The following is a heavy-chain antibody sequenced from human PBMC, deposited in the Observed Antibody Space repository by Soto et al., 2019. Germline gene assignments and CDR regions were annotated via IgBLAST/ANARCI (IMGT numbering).Heavy chain of an antibody. J-gene: IGHJ6*02. V-gene: IGHV3-21*01. Sequence: PGGSLRLSCAASGFNFNSYTINWVRQAPGKRLEWLSSISSSGYIFSTDSVRGRFTISRDNAKNSVYLQINSLRAEDTAVYFCARDCSGGSCHHVMDVWRQGTTVIV. CDR1: GFNFNSYT. CDR2: ISSSGYI. D-gene: IGHD2-15*01. CDR3: ARDCSGGSCHHVMDV.